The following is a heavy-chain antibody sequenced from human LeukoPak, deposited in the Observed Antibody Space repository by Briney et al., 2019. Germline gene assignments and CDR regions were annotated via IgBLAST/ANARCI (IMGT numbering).Heavy chain of an antibody. J-gene: IGHJ4*02. CDR1: GFTVSRKY. CDR3: AKDLRKGGYFDY. D-gene: IGHD3-16*01. CDR2: IYSGGST. Sequence: PGGSLRLSCAASGFTVSRKYMSWVRQAPGKGLEWVSVIYSGGSTYYADSVKGRFTISRDNSKNTLYLRMNSLRAEDTAVYYCAKDLRKGGYFDYWGQGTLVTVSS. V-gene: IGHV3-53*01.